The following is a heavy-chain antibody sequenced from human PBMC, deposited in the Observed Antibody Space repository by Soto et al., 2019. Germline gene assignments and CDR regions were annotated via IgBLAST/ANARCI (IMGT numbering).Heavy chain of an antibody. Sequence: QITLKESGPTLVKPTQTLTLTCTFSGFSLSTSGVGVGWIRQPPGKALEWLALIYWDDDKRYSPSLKSRLTITKDTSKHQVVLTMTNMDPVDTATYYCAHSVELWLGELFDYWGQGTLVTVSS. J-gene: IGHJ4*02. D-gene: IGHD3-10*01. CDR1: GFSLSTSGVG. CDR2: IYWDDDK. V-gene: IGHV2-5*02. CDR3: AHSVELWLGELFDY.